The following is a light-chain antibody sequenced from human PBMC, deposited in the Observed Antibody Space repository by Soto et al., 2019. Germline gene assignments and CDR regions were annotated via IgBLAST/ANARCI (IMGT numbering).Light chain of an antibody. J-gene: IGKJ3*01. V-gene: IGKV1-33*01. CDR2: DAS. CDR3: QQYADLPFT. CDR1: QDIRKD. Sequence: DIPMTQSPSSLSASGGDRVTITCQASQDIRKDLNWYQQKPGKAPKLLIYDASNLETGVPSRFSGSGSGTDFTFTISSLQPEDNATYYCQQYADLPFTFGPGTKVEIK.